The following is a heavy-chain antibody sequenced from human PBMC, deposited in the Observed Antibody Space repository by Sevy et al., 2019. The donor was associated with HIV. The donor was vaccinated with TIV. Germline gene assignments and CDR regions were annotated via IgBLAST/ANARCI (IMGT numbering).Heavy chain of an antibody. V-gene: IGHV3-23*01. D-gene: IGHD6-19*01. J-gene: IGHJ5*02. Sequence: GGSLRLSCAASGFTFSSYSMTWVRQAPGKGLEWVSDISGSGDNTYYEDSVKGRFTIPRDNSKNTLYLQMNSLRAEDTAFYYCAKDLCSSGWCTWFDPWGQGTLVTVSS. CDR3: AKDLCSSGWCTWFDP. CDR2: ISGSGDNT. CDR1: GFTFSSYS.